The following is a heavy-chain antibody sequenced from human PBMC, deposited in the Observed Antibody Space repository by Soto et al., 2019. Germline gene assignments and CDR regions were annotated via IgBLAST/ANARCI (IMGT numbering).Heavy chain of an antibody. CDR2: IWSDGSNK. J-gene: IGHJ3*01. CDR1: GFTFSNHG. CDR3: AREGPISGTNPFEV. Sequence: QVQLVESGGGVVQPGRSLRLSCAASGFTFSNHGMHWVRQAPGKGLEWVAVIWSDGSNKDYADSVKGRFTITRDNSKNTLSLQMDSLRAEDTAVYYCAREGPISGTNPFEVWGQGTRVTISS. D-gene: IGHD1-20*01. V-gene: IGHV3-33*01.